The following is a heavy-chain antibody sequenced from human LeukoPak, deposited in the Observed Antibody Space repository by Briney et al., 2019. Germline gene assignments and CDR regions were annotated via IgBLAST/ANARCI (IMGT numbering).Heavy chain of an antibody. J-gene: IGHJ4*02. V-gene: IGHV4-38-2*02. D-gene: IGHD2-8*01. CDR2: VYRSGST. Sequence: PSETLSLTCTVSGSSISSGYYWGWIRQPPGKGLEWIASVYRSGSTYYKSSLKTRVRISVDTSKNQFSLQFYCARDSNLGYCTDPLCYSGRYWGQGTLVTVSS. CDR1: GSSISSGYY. CDR3: PLCYSGRY.